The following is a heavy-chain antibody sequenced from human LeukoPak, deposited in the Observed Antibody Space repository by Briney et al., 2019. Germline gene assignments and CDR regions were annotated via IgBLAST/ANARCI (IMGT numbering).Heavy chain of an antibody. D-gene: IGHD2-15*01. J-gene: IGHJ4*02. CDR2: IYWDDDK. CDR1: GFSLSTSGVG. V-gene: IGHV2-5*02. Sequence: SGPTLVNPTQTLTLTCTLSGFSLSTSGVGVGWIRQPPGKALEWLSLIYWDDDKRYSPSLQSRLTITKDTSKNQVVLTMTNMYPVDTATYYCAHYGGTRSFDYWGQGTLVTVSS. CDR3: AHYGGTRSFDY.